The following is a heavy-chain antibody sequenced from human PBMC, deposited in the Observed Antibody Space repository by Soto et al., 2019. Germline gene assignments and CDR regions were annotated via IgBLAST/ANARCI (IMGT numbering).Heavy chain of an antibody. CDR1: GFTFSSYG. V-gene: IGHV3-23*01. CDR3: AKGTQFFYYYAMDV. J-gene: IGHJ6*02. CDR2: LSGSGDTT. Sequence: WSLRLSCAASGFTFSSYGMNWVRQAPGKGLEWVSALSGSGDTTYYADSVRGRFSISRDNSKNTLYLQMSSLRGEDTAVYYCAKGTQFFYYYAMDVWGQGTRSPSP.